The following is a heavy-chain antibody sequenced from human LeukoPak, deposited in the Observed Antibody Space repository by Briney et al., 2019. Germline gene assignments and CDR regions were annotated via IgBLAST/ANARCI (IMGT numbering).Heavy chain of an antibody. D-gene: IGHD3-16*01. CDR2: ISSNSGCI. Sequence: GGSLRLSCAASGFTFNGYGMNWVRQAPGKGLEWVSGISSNSGCIDYADSVKGRFTISRDNAKNSLYLQMNSLRAEDTAVYYWARASLGDGTHGDYWGQGTMVAVSS. CDR3: ARASLGDGTHGDY. CDR1: GFTFNGYG. V-gene: IGHV3-21*01. J-gene: IGHJ4*02.